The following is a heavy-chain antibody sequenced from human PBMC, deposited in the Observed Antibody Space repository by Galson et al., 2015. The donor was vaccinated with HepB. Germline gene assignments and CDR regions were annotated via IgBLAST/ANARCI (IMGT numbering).Heavy chain of an antibody. D-gene: IGHD6-6*01. V-gene: IGHV2-5*02. CDR1: GFSLNTPGMG. J-gene: IGHJ4*01. CDR2: IFWDDDK. Sequence: LVKPTQTLSLTCSFSGFSLNTPGMGVGWIRQPPGKALEWLALIFWDDDKRYNSSLKTRLTITKDTSRNQVVLTLTNMDPLDTATYYCAHYTSSSQSYYLDSWGHRTLVTVSS. CDR3: AHYTSSSQSYYLDS.